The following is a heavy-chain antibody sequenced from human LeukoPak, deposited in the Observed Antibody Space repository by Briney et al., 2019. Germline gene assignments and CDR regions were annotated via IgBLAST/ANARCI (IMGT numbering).Heavy chain of an antibody. CDR2: IHYSGTT. CDR1: GGSISGYY. J-gene: IGHJ4*02. V-gene: IGHV4-59*08. Sequence: PSETLSLTCTVSGGSISGYYWGWLRQPPGKGLEFVGRIHYSGTTKYSPSLQSRVTISVDTSKNQFSLKLNSVTAADTAVYYCARYYCSGACYHLDYWGQGTLVTVSS. D-gene: IGHD2-21*02. CDR3: ARYYCSGACYHLDY.